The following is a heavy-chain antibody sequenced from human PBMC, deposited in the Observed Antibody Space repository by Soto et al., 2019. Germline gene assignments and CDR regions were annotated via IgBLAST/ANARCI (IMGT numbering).Heavy chain of an antibody. D-gene: IGHD6-19*01. CDR1: GFSLSTSEVG. J-gene: IGHJ5*02. V-gene: IGHV2-5*02. CDR2: IYWDDDK. CDR3: AHAPGIAVTTTWFDP. Sequence: SGPTLVNPTQTLTLTCTFSGFSLSTSEVGVGWIRQPPGKALQWLALIYWDDDKRYSPSLKSRLTITKDTSKNQVVLTMTNMDPVDTATYYCAHAPGIAVTTTWFDPLAQGIRVTVSS.